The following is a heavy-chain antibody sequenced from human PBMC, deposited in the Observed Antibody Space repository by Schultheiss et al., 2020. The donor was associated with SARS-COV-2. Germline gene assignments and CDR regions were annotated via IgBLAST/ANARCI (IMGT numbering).Heavy chain of an antibody. Sequence: SETLSLTCAVSGGSISSSNWWSWVRQPPGKGLEWIGEIYHSGSTNYNPSLKSRVTISVDTSKNQFSLKLSSVTAADTAVYYCARGRFDIVVVPAAGYMDVWGKGTTVTVSS. CDR2: IYHSGST. V-gene: IGHV4-4*02. D-gene: IGHD2-2*01. CDR1: GGSISSSNW. J-gene: IGHJ6*03. CDR3: ARGRFDIVVVPAAGYMDV.